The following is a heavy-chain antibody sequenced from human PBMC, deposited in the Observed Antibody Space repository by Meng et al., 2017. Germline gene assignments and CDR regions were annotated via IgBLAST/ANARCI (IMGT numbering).Heavy chain of an antibody. Sequence: ASVKVSCKASGYTFTSYDINWVRQATGQGLEWMGWMNPNSGNTGYAQKFQGRVTITRNTSISTAYMELSSLRSEDTAVYYCARDIRGYDILTGYPPNNWFDPWGQGTLVTVSS. D-gene: IGHD3-9*01. CDR2: MNPNSGNT. V-gene: IGHV1-8*03. CDR3: ARDIRGYDILTGYPPNNWFDP. J-gene: IGHJ5*02. CDR1: GYTFTSYD.